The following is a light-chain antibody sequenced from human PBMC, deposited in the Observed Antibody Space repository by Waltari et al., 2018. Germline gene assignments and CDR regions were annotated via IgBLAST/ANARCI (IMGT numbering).Light chain of an antibody. CDR2: DVT. Sequence: QSALTHPASVSGSPGQSITISCPGARRGIDFYTYLCWYQQHPGKAPKLIIYDVTNRPSGVSTRFSGSKSGTTASLTISGLRAEDEAEYYCTLKRGSNTVVFGGGTKLTVL. V-gene: IGLV2-14*01. J-gene: IGLJ2*01. CDR1: RRGIDFYTY. CDR3: TLKRGSNTVV.